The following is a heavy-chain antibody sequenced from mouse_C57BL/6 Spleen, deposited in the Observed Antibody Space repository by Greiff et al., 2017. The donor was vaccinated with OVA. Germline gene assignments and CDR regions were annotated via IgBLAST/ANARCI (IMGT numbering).Heavy chain of an antibody. CDR2: IDPEDGET. J-gene: IGHJ4*01. CDR3: ARWYYGSSYYAMDY. Sequence: EVQLQQSGAELVKPGASVKLSCTASGFNIKDYYMHWVKQRTEQGLEWIGRIDPEDGETKDAPKFQGKATITADTSSNTAYLQLSSLTSEDTAVYYCARWYYGSSYYAMDYWGQGTSVTVSS. CDR1: GFNIKDYY. D-gene: IGHD1-1*01. V-gene: IGHV14-2*01.